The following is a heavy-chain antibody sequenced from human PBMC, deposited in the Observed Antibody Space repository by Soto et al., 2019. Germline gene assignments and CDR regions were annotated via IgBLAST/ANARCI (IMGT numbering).Heavy chain of an antibody. V-gene: IGHV1-3*01. J-gene: IGHJ3*02. D-gene: IGHD3-16*01. CDR1: GYTFTSYA. Sequence: GASVKVSCKASGYTFTSYATHWVRQAPGQRLEWMGWINAGNGNTKYSQKFQGRVTITRDTSAGTAYMELSSLRSEDTAVYYCARSAGGRNAFDIWGQGTMVTVSS. CDR2: INAGNGNT. CDR3: ARSAGGRNAFDI.